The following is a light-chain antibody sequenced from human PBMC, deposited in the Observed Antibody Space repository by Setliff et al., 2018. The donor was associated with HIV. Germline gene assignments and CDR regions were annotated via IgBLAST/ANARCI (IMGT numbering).Light chain of an antibody. CDR2: NTY. V-gene: IGLV1-44*01. Sequence: QSVLSQPPSASGTPGQGVTISCSGSSSNIGVNVVNWYQHLPGTSPKLLIYNTYQRPSGVPDRFSGSKSGGSASLAISGLQSEDEADYYCAVWDNGLKGDVFGTGTKVTVL. CDR3: AVWDNGLKGDV. J-gene: IGLJ1*01. CDR1: SSNIGVNV.